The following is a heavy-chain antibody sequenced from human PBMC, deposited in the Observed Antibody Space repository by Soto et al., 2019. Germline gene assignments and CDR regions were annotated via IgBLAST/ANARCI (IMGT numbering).Heavy chain of an antibody. Sequence: GGSLRLSCAASGFTFSSYGMHWVRQAPGKGLEWVAVIWYDGSNKYYADSVKGRFTISRDNSKNTLYLQMNGLRAEDTAVYYCARATPNFWTTVTTGSRPRSVPLDYSGQGTLVTVSS. CDR3: ARATPNFWTTVTTGSRPRSVPLDY. CDR2: IWYDGSNK. V-gene: IGHV3-33*01. D-gene: IGHD4-17*01. J-gene: IGHJ4*02. CDR1: GFTFSSYG.